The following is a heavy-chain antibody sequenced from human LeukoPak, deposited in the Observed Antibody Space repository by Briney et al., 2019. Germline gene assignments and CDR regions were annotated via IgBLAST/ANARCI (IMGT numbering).Heavy chain of an antibody. Sequence: GGSLRLSCAASGFTFSNYWMSWVRQAPGKGLEWVANIKQDEIEKYFVDSVKGRFTLSRDNAKNSLYLQMNSLRAEDTAAYYCARGYCSGSSCYSGFYFDYWGQGALVTVSS. V-gene: IGHV3-7*01. J-gene: IGHJ4*02. CDR3: ARGYCSGSSCYSGFYFDY. CDR1: GFTFSNYW. D-gene: IGHD2-15*01. CDR2: IKQDEIEK.